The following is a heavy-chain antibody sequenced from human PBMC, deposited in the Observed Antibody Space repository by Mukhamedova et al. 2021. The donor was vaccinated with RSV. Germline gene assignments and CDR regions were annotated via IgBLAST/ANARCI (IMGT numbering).Heavy chain of an antibody. J-gene: IGHJ5*02. V-gene: IGHV3-23*01. Sequence: GGSTYYADSVKGRFTISRDNSKNTLYLQMNSLRAEDTAVYYCASNDFWSGYPQFDPWGQGTLVTVSS. CDR3: ASNDFWSGYPQFDP. D-gene: IGHD3-3*01. CDR2: GGST.